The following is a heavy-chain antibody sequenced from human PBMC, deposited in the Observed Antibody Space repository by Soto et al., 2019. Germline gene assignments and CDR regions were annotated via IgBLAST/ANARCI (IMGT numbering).Heavy chain of an antibody. Sequence: QVQLQESGPGLVKPSQTLSLTCTVSGVSISRVGSYWGWFRHHPGKGLEWVGYIYYPGETFFNPSLDSRLTISADTSKNQFSLNLSSVTAADTAVYYCARSLVGAQSPTDSWGQGTLVTVSS. CDR3: ARSLVGAQSPTDS. V-gene: IGHV4-31*03. CDR2: IYYPGET. J-gene: IGHJ1*01. CDR1: GVSISRVGSY. D-gene: IGHD2-8*02.